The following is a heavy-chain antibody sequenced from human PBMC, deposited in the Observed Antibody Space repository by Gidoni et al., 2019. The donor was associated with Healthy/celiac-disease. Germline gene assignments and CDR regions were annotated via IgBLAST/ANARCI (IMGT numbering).Heavy chain of an antibody. J-gene: IGHJ6*02. CDR3: ARQGVPAAIREQWGDMITTYYYYYYGMDV. CDR2: IYYSGST. Sequence: QLQLQESGPGLVKPSETLSLTCTVSGGSISSSSYYWGRIRQPPGKGLGWIGSIYYSGSTYYNPSLKSRVTISVDTSKNQFSLKLSSVTAADTAVYYCARQGVPAAIREQWGDMITTYYYYYYGMDVWGQGTTVTVSS. D-gene: IGHD2-2*02. CDR1: GGSISSSSYY. V-gene: IGHV4-39*01.